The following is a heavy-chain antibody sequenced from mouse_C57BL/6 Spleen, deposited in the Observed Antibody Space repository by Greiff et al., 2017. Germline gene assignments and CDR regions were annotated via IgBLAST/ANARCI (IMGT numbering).Heavy chain of an antibody. D-gene: IGHD4-1*01. V-gene: IGHV1-82*01. Sequence: QVQLKESGPELVKPGASVKISCKASGYAFSSSWMNWVKQRPGKGLEWIGRFYPGDGDTNYNGKFKGKATLTADKSSSTAYLQLSSLTSEDSAVYVCARGCSGAMDYWGQGTSVTVSS. CDR3: ARGCSGAMDY. CDR2: FYPGDGDT. CDR1: GYAFSSSW. J-gene: IGHJ4*01.